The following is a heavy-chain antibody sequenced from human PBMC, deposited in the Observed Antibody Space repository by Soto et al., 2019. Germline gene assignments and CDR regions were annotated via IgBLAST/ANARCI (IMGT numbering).Heavy chain of an antibody. CDR2: IKQDGSEK. CDR1: GFTSSNYS. CDR3: AGSTSSWGV. J-gene: IGHJ6*04. V-gene: IGHV3-7*01. D-gene: IGHD6-13*01. Sequence: EVQVVESGGGLVQPGGSLRLSCVASGFTSSNYSMNWVRQAPGKGLEWVANIKQDGSEKNYVDSVKGRFTISRDNAKNSLYLQMNSLRAEDTAVYYCAGSTSSWGVWGKGTTVTVSS.